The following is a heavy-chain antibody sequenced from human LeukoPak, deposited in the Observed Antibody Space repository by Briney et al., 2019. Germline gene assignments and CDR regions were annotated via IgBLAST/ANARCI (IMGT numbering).Heavy chain of an antibody. CDR2: IFYSGTT. D-gene: IGHD3-10*01. CDR1: GGSISSYY. Sequence: TASETLSLTCTVSGGSISSYYWSWLRQPPGKGLEWIGYIFYSGTTNYNPSLKSRVTISVDTSKNQFSLKLNSVNVADTAVYSCARVGFGVDRAHGRARNGKELDYWGQGTLVTVSA. J-gene: IGHJ4*02. CDR3: ARVGFGVDRAHGRARNGKELDY. V-gene: IGHV4-59*08.